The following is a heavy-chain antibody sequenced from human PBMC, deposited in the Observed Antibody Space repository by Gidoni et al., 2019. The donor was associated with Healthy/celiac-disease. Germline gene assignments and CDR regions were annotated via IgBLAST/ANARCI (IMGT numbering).Heavy chain of an antibody. CDR3: ASHSSGWYEAAFDI. Sequence: QVQLQESGPGLVKPSGTLPITCAVSGGSISSSNWWSWVRQPPGKGLEWIGEIYPSGRTNYNPSLKSRVTISVDKSKNQFSLKLSSVTAADTAVYYCASHSSGWYEAAFDIWGQGTMVTVSS. D-gene: IGHD6-19*01. V-gene: IGHV4-4*02. J-gene: IGHJ3*02. CDR2: IYPSGRT. CDR1: GGSISSSNW.